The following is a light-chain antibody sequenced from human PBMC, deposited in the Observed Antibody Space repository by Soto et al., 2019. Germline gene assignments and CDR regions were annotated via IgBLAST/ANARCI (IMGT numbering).Light chain of an antibody. J-gene: IGLJ1*01. CDR3: NSYASSRSYV. Sequence: ALTQPASVSGSPGQSITISCTGTSSDVGGYNYVSWYQQHPGKAPKLLIYDVSNRPSGVSNRFSGSKSGNTASLTISGLQAEDEADYYCNSYASSRSYVFGTGTKVTVL. CDR2: DVS. CDR1: SSDVGGYNY. V-gene: IGLV2-14*01.